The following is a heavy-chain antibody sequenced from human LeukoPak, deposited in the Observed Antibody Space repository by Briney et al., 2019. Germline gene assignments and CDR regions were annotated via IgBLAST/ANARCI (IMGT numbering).Heavy chain of an antibody. CDR3: ARDGGYSGYDWGSQGGYFDY. Sequence: PSETLSLTCTVSGGSISSYYWSWIRQPPGKGLEWIGYIYYSGSTNYNPSLKSRVTISVDTSKNQFSLKLSSVTAADTAVYYCARDGGYSGYDWGSQGGYFDYWGQGTLVTVSS. CDR1: GGSISSYY. V-gene: IGHV4-59*01. CDR2: IYYSGST. D-gene: IGHD5-12*01. J-gene: IGHJ4*02.